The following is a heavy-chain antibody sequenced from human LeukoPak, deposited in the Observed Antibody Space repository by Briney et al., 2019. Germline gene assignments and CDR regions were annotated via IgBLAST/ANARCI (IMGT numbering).Heavy chain of an antibody. J-gene: IGHJ4*02. CDR2: ISGSGGST. Sequence: GGSLRLACAASGFTFSSYAMSWVRQAPGKGLEWVSSISGSGGSTYYADSVKGRFTISRDNCQNTLYLQMNSLRAEDTAVYYCAKDLEPSGFGDSLDYWGQGTLVTVSS. CDR1: GFTFSSYA. D-gene: IGHD3-10*01. V-gene: IGHV3-23*01. CDR3: AKDLEPSGFGDSLDY.